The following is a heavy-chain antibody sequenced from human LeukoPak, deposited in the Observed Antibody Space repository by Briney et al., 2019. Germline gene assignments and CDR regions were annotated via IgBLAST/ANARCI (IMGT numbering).Heavy chain of an antibody. CDR1: GGSISSYY. J-gene: IGHJ6*03. Sequence: SETLSLTCTVSGGSISSYYWSWIRQPPGKGLEWIGEINHSGSTNYNPSLKSRVTISVDTSKNQFSLKLSSVTAADTAVYYCARRGYSYGYVVSYYYYYMDVWGKGTTVAISS. V-gene: IGHV4-34*01. CDR3: ARRGYSYGYVVSYYYYYMDV. CDR2: INHSGST. D-gene: IGHD5-18*01.